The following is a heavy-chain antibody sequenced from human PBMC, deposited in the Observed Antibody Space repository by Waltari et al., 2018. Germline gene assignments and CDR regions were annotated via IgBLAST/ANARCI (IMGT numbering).Heavy chain of an antibody. CDR2: IKRKIDGEAT. CDR3: ATPTTVNYYFDY. CDR1: GFSFSNAY. Sequence: EVQLVESGGGLVRPGGSLRLSCSASGFSFSNAYRSWVCQAPGKGLEWVGRIKRKIDGEATDYAAPVKGRFTISRDDSKNTLYLQMNSLKTEDTAVYYCATPTTVNYYFDYWGQGTLVTVSS. V-gene: IGHV3-15*01. J-gene: IGHJ4*02. D-gene: IGHD4-17*01.